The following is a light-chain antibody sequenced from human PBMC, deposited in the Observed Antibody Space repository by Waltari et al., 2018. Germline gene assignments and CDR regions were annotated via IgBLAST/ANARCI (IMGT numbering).Light chain of an antibody. CDR1: SIYVGGYHL. Sequence: QSALTQPASVSGSPGQSITISCTGTSIYVGGYHLFSWYQQHPGKAPKLMIYDVSNRPSGVSNRFSGSKSGNTASLTISGLQAEDEADYYCSSYTSNTVIFGGGTKLTVL. CDR3: SSYTSNTVI. J-gene: IGLJ2*01. V-gene: IGLV2-14*03. CDR2: DVS.